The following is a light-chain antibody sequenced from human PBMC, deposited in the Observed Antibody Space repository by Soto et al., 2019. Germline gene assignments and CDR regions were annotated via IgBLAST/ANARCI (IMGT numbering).Light chain of an antibody. CDR1: QSISNY. CDR2: AAS. J-gene: IGKJ3*01. V-gene: IGKV1-39*01. Sequence: DIQMTQSPSSLSASVGDSVTITCRASQSISNYLNWYQQKPAKAPKLLVYAASSLQSGVPSRFSGSGSGTDFTLTISSLQPEDFATYYCQQSYSTPVTFGPGTKVDIK. CDR3: QQSYSTPVT.